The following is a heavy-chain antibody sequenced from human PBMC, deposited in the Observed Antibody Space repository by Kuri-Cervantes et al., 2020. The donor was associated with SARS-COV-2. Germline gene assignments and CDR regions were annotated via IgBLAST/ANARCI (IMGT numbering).Heavy chain of an antibody. CDR3: AKDRSYGYPHYYYGMDV. CDR2: IYSGGST. V-gene: IGHV3-53*04. CDR1: GFTVSSNY. Sequence: GESLKISCAASGFTVSSNYMSWVRQAPGKGLEWVSVIYSGGSTYYADSVKGRFTISRHNSKNTLYLQMNSLRAGDTALYYCAKDRSYGYPHYYYGMDVWGQGTTVTVSS. J-gene: IGHJ6*02. D-gene: IGHD5-18*01.